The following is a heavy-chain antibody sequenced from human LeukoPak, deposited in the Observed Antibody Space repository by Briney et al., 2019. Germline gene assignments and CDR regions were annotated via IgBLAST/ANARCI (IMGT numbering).Heavy chain of an antibody. Sequence: GGSLRLSCAASGFTFGTYAMNWVRQAPGKGLEWVSAINSAGVNTYYADSVKGRFTISTDKSKNTLYLQMNSLRAEDTAVYYCAKLSAPYTTRHFDSWGQGTLVTVS. J-gene: IGHJ4*02. CDR3: AKLSAPYTTRHFDS. CDR2: INSAGVNT. D-gene: IGHD3-16*01. V-gene: IGHV3-23*01. CDR1: GFTFGTYA.